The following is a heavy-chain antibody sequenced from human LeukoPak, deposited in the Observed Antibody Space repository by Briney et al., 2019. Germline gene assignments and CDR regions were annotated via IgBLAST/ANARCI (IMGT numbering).Heavy chain of an antibody. CDR2: INPNSGGT. Sequence: ASVKVSCKASGYTFTGYYMHWVRQAPGQGLEWMGWINPNSGGTNYAQKFQGRVTMTRDTSISTAYMELSRLRSDDTAVYYCARVPYSSSPHRVYYMDVWGKGTTVTVSS. V-gene: IGHV1-2*02. J-gene: IGHJ6*03. CDR1: GYTFTGYY. CDR3: ARVPYSSSPHRVYYMDV. D-gene: IGHD6-6*01.